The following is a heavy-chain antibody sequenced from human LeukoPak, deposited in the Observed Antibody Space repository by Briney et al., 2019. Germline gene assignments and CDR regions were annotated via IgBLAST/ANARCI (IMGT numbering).Heavy chain of an antibody. V-gene: IGHV3-23*01. D-gene: IGHD5-24*01. J-gene: IGHJ4*02. CDR1: GFTFSSYA. Sequence: GGSLRLSCAASGFTFSSYAMSWVRQAPGKGLEWVSAISGSGGSTYYADSVKGRFTISRDNSKNTLYLQMNSLRAEDTAVYYCAKDRERWLQFTGTLDYWGQGTLVTVSS. CDR3: AKDRERWLQFTGTLDY. CDR2: ISGSGGST.